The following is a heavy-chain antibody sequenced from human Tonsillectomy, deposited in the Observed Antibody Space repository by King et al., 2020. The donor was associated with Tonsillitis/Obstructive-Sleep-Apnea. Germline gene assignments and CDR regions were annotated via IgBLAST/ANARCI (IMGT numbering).Heavy chain of an antibody. CDR2: IYWDDDK. CDR3: AHVLADSLLGTNLDY. CDR1: GFSLSTSGVG. D-gene: IGHD2-21*01. V-gene: IGHV2-5*02. J-gene: IGHJ4*02. Sequence: TLKESGPTLVKPTQTLTLTCSFSGFSLSTSGVGVGWIRQPPGKALEWLALIYWDDDKRYSPSLKSRLTITKDTSTNQVVLTMTKMDPVDTATYYGAHVLADSLLGTNLDYWGQGTLVTVSS.